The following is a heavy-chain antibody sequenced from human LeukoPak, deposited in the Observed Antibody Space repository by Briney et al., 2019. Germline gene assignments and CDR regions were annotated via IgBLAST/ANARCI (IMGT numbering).Heavy chain of an antibody. CDR2: IKQDGSEK. Sequence: GGSLRLSCAASGFTFSSYWMSWVRQAPGKGLEWVANIKQDGSEKYYVDSVKGRFTIPRDNAKNSLYLQMDSLRAEDTAVYYCARDMYYDILTGYYIHYYYYMDVWGKGTTVTVSS. CDR3: ARDMYYDILTGYYIHYYYYMDV. J-gene: IGHJ6*03. CDR1: GFTFSSYW. D-gene: IGHD3-9*01. V-gene: IGHV3-7*01.